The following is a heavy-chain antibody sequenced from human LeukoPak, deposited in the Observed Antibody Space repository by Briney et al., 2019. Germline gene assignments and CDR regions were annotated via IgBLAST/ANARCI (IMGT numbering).Heavy chain of an antibody. CDR3: ARAGSWYVGWFDP. D-gene: IGHD6-13*01. V-gene: IGHV4-59*01. CDR2: IYDSGRT. J-gene: IGHJ5*02. CDR1: GGSISSYY. Sequence: SETLSLTCTVSGGSISSYYWSWIRQPPGKGLGWIGYIYDSGRTNYNTSLKSRVTISVDTSKNQFSLKLSSVTAADTAVYYCARAGSWYVGWFDPWGQGTLVTVSS.